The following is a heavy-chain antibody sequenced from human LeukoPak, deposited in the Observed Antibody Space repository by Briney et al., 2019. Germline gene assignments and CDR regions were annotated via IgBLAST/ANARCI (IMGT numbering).Heavy chain of an antibody. CDR2: INHSGST. CDR3: AREDAYYYGSGSYRIFDY. Sequence: PSETLSLTCAVYGGSFSGYYWSWIRQPPGKGLEWIGEINHSGSTNYNPSLKSQVTISVDTSKNQFSLKLSSVTAADTAVYYCAREDAYYYGSGSYRIFDYWGQGTLVTVSS. J-gene: IGHJ4*02. V-gene: IGHV4-34*01. CDR1: GGSFSGYY. D-gene: IGHD3-10*01.